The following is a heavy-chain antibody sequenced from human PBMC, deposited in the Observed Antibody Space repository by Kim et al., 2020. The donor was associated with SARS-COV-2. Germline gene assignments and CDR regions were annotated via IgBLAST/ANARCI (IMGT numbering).Heavy chain of an antibody. J-gene: IGHJ6*02. D-gene: IGHD6-6*01. V-gene: IGHV5-10-1*01. Sequence: GESLKISCKGSGYSFTSYWISWVCQMPGKGLEWMGRIDLSDSYAKYSPSFQGHVTISADKSISTAYLQWSSLKASDTAMYYCARHGHEYSTSSYYYYGMDVWGLGTTVTVSS. CDR2: IDLSDSYA. CDR1: GYSFTSYW. CDR3: ARHGHEYSTSSYYYYGMDV.